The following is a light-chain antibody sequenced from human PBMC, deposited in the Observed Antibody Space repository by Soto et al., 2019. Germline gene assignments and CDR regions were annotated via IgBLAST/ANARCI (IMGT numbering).Light chain of an antibody. Sequence: EIVLTQSPGTLSLSPGERATLPCRASQSVNSNYLAWHQQKPGQAPRLLIYGVSSRATGIPDRFSGSGSGTDFTLTISRLEPEDFAVYYCQQYGSSGTFGQGTKVDIK. CDR3: QQYGSSGT. J-gene: IGKJ1*01. CDR1: QSVNSNY. V-gene: IGKV3-20*01. CDR2: GVS.